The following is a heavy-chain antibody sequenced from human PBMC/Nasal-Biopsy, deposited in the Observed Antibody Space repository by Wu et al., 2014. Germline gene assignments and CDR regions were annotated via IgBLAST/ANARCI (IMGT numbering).Heavy chain of an antibody. V-gene: IGHV4-59*01. CDR1: EASMNNYY. CDR3: ARDRINYYGSGSYAFDV. CDR2: VSYSGST. Sequence: TLSLTCTVSEASMNNYYWTWIRQPPGKGLEWIGYVSYSGSTNYNPSLKSRVAMSVDSSKKQFSLKLTSVTAADTAVYFCARDRINYYGSGSYAFDVWGQGQWSLSLQ. J-gene: IGHJ3*01. D-gene: IGHD3-10*01.